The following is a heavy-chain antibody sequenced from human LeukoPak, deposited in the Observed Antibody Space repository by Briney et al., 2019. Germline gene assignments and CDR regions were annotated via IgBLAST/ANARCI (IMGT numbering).Heavy chain of an antibody. CDR1: GFTFSSYG. J-gene: IGHJ1*01. Sequence: GRSLRLSCAASGFTFSSYGMHWVRQAPGKGLEWVAVISYDGSNKYYADSVKGRFTISRDNTKNSLYLQMNSLRAKDTAVYYCARDKVSGIYSSGWPEYFQHWGQGTLVTVSS. V-gene: IGHV3-30*03. CDR2: ISYDGSNK. D-gene: IGHD6-19*01. CDR3: ARDKVSGIYSSGWPEYFQH.